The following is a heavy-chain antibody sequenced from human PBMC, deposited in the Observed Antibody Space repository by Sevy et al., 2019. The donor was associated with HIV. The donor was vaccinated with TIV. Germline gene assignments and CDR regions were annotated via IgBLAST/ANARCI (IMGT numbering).Heavy chain of an antibody. Sequence: ASVKVSCKVSGYTLTELGMHWVRQAPRKGLEWMGSFDPEDGETIYAQKFQGRLTMTEDTSTDTAYMDLSSLRSEDTAVYFCATTKDYYESSGSPFDYWGQGAVVTVSS. V-gene: IGHV1-24*01. CDR2: FDPEDGET. CDR1: GYTLTELG. CDR3: ATTKDYYESSGSPFDY. J-gene: IGHJ4*02. D-gene: IGHD3-22*01.